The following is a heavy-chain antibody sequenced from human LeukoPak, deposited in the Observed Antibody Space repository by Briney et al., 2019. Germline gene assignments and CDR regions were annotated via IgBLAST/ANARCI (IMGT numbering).Heavy chain of an antibody. D-gene: IGHD1-26*01. CDR1: GFTFDDYA. V-gene: IGHV3-9*01. CDR2: ISWNSGSI. Sequence: PGRSLRLSCAASGFTFDDYAMHWVRQAPGKGLEWVSGISWNSGSIGYADSVKGRFTISRDNAKNSLSLQMDNLRAEDTAVYYCARPRGKWEPIDHWGQGTLVTVSS. CDR3: ARPRGKWEPIDH. J-gene: IGHJ4*02.